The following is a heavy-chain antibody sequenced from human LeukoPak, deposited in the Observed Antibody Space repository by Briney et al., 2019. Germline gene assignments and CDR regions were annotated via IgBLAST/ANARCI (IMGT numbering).Heavy chain of an antibody. CDR3: ARGYCSSTSCYPANDAFDI. V-gene: IGHV4-30-4*08. J-gene: IGHJ3*02. CDR1: GGSIRSGDYY. CDR2: IYYSGST. Sequence: SQTLSLTCTVSGGSIRSGDYYWSWIRQPPGKGLEWIGYIYYSGSTYYNPSLKSRVTISVDTSKNQFSLKLSSVTAADTAVYYCARGYCSSTSCYPANDAFDIWGQGTMVSFSS. D-gene: IGHD2-2*01.